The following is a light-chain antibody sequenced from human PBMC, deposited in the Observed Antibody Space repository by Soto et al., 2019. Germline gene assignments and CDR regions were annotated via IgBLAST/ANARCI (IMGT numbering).Light chain of an antibody. CDR2: GNS. J-gene: IGLJ3*02. V-gene: IGLV1-40*01. CDR3: QSYDNSLSGSWV. CDR1: RSNIGAGYD. Sequence: QAVVTQPPSVSGAPGQRVTISCSGSRSNIGAGYDVHWYQQLPGTAPKLLIYGNSNRPSGVPDRFSGSKSGTSASLAITGLQAEDEADYYCQSYDNSLSGSWVFGGGTKVTVL.